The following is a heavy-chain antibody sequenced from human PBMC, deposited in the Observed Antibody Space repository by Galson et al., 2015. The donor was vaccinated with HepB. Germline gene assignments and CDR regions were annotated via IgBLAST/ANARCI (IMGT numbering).Heavy chain of an antibody. J-gene: IGHJ6*02. CDR1: GGTFSSYA. V-gene: IGHV1-69*13. CDR3: AREDLGSMIVVDTSKGPHYYYGMDV. CDR2: IIPIFGTA. D-gene: IGHD3-22*01. Sequence: SVKVSCKASGGTFSSYAISWVRQAPGQGLEWMGGIIPIFGTANYAQKFQGRVTITADESTSTAYMELSSLRSEDTAVYYCAREDLGSMIVVDTSKGPHYYYGMDVWGQGTTVTVSS.